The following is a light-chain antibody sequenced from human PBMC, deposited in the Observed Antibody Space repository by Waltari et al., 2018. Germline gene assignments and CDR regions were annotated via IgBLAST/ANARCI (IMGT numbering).Light chain of an antibody. CDR3: QVWDSSSDHPSVV. Sequence: SYVLPQPPSVSVAPGQTARITCGRNNVGRKGLHWYQQKPGQAPVLVVYDDSDRPSGIPERFSGSNSGNTATLTISRVEAGDEADYYCQVWDSSSDHPSVVFGGGTKLTVL. J-gene: IGLJ2*01. CDR1: NVGRKG. CDR2: DDS. V-gene: IGLV3-21*02.